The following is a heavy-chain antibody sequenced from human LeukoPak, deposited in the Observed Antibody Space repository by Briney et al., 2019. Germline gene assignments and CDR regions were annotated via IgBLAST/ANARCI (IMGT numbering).Heavy chain of an antibody. CDR3: ARVTGGYNLVDY. CDR2: IYSGGRT. J-gene: IGHJ4*02. CDR1: GLTVSSNY. D-gene: IGHD5-24*01. Sequence: GGSLRLSCAVSGLTVSSNYMIWVRQAPGKGLEWVSVIYSGGRTYYVDSVKGRFTISRDISKNTLYLQMNSLRAEDTGVYYCARVTGGYNLVDYWGQGNLVTVSS. V-gene: IGHV3-53*01.